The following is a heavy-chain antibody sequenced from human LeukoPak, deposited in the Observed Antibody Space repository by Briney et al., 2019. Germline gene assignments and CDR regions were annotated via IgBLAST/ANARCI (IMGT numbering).Heavy chain of an antibody. CDR1: GFTFSSYA. CDR2: ISYDGSNK. J-gene: IGHJ6*03. CDR3: AKGKGMTTRYYYMDV. D-gene: IGHD4-11*01. Sequence: GGSLRLSCAASGFTFSSYAMHWVRQAPGKGLEWVAVISYDGSNKYYADSVKGRFTISRDNSKNTLYLQMNSLRAEDTAVYYCAKGKGMTTRYYYMDVWGKGTTVTVSS. V-gene: IGHV3-30*04.